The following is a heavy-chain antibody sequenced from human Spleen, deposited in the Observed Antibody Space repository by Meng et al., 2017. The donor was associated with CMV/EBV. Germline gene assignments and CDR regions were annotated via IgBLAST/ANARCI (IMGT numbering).Heavy chain of an antibody. CDR3: ARESTLLPYNWFDP. V-gene: IGHV6-1*01. Sequence: GCFSRNTSGWSWLRPSPSRGLEWLGRTYYTSRWLNDYAESVRGRILIHPDTSKNQFSLQLKSVTPEDTAVYYCARESTLLPYNWFDPWGQGILVTVSS. J-gene: IGHJ5*02. CDR2: TYYTSRWLN. CDR1: GCFSRNTSG.